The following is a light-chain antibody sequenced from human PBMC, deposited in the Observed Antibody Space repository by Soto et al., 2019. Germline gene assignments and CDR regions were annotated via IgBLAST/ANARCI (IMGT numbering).Light chain of an antibody. V-gene: IGLV2-23*02. CDR3: SAYAGSTAVVV. CDR1: SSDVAAYNF. Sequence: QSALTQPASVSGSPGQSITISCTGTSSDVAAYNFVSWYQQHPGEVPKLMIYEVIKRPSGISDRFSGSKSGNTASLTISGLQAEDEADYYCSAYAGSTAVVVFGGGTKLTVL. CDR2: EVI. J-gene: IGLJ2*01.